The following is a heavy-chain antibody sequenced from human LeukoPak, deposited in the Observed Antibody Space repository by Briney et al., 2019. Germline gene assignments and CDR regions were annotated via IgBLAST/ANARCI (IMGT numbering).Heavy chain of an antibody. CDR1: GFTFSSYA. CDR3: ARGGHDPGIPFDI. V-gene: IGHV3-48*03. D-gene: IGHD1-1*01. Sequence: GGSLRLSCAASGFTFSSYAMHWVRQAPGKGLEWVSYISSRGSAIYYADSVKGRFTISRDNAKNSLYLQMNSLRADDTAVYYCARGGHDPGIPFDIWGQGTMVTVSS. CDR2: ISSRGSAI. J-gene: IGHJ3*02.